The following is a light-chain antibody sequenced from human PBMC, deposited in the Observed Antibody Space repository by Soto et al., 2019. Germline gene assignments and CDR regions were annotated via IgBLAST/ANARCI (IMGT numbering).Light chain of an antibody. V-gene: IGLV2-14*01. J-gene: IGLJ3*02. Sequence: QSALTQPASVSGSPGQSIAISCTGTNSDVGGYNYVSWYQQYPGKAPKLMIYEVSNRPSGVSNRFSGSKSDNTASLTISGLQAEDEADYYCSSYTTNSTWVFGGGTKLTVL. CDR3: SSYTTNSTWV. CDR1: NSDVGGYNY. CDR2: EVS.